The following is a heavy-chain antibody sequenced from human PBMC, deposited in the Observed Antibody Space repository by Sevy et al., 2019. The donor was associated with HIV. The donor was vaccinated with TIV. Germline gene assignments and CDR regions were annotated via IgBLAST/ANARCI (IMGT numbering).Heavy chain of an antibody. CDR1: GFTFSSAW. V-gene: IGHV3-21*06. CDR2: ISSASSYI. D-gene: IGHD3-10*01. Sequence: GGSLRLSCAASGFTFSSAWMSWVRQVPGKGLEWVSYISSASSYINYSDSVKGRFTISRDNAKNLVFLEMNNLRPEDTAVYFCARGDYYGSLYYFDYWGQGTLVTVSS. J-gene: IGHJ4*02. CDR3: ARGDYYGSLYYFDY.